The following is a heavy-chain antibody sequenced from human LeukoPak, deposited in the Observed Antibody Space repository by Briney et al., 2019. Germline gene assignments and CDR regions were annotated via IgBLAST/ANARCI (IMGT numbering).Heavy chain of an antibody. J-gene: IGHJ6*02. CDR3: ARLHGYCSSTSCHPYYYYGMDV. Sequence: GESLKISCKGSGFTFSNFWIRWVRQMPGKGLEWMGIVYPGDSDTRYNPSFQGQVTISADKSISTAYLQWSSLKASDTAMYYCARLHGYCSSTSCHPYYYYGMDVWGQGTTVTVSS. CDR1: GFTFSNFW. V-gene: IGHV5-51*01. D-gene: IGHD2-2*01. CDR2: VYPGDSDT.